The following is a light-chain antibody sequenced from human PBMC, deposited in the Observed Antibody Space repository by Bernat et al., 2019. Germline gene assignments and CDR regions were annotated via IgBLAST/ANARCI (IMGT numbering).Light chain of an antibody. CDR1: SSDIGDYGF. V-gene: IGLV2-11*01. Sequence: QSALTQPRSVSGSPGQSVTVSCTGSSSDIGDYGFVSWYRWLPGKAPKLIMYDVNKRPSGVPDRFSGPKSDNTASLTISGLQVEDEADYFCSSYVRSYTWVFGGGTKVTVL. CDR3: SSYVRSYTWV. CDR2: DVN. J-gene: IGLJ3*02.